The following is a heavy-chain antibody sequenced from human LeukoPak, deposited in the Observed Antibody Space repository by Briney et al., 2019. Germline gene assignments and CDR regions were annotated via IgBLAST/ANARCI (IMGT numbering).Heavy chain of an antibody. D-gene: IGHD3-22*01. Sequence: PGGSLSLSCAVSGLTLGNYWMSWVRQAPGKGLEWVSSISSSSYIYYADSVKGRFTISRDNAKNSLYLQMNSLRAEDTAVYYCASLVVTNPYDAFDIWGQGTMVTVSS. J-gene: IGHJ3*02. CDR2: ISSSSYI. CDR3: ASLVVTNPYDAFDI. CDR1: GLTLGNYW. V-gene: IGHV3-21*01.